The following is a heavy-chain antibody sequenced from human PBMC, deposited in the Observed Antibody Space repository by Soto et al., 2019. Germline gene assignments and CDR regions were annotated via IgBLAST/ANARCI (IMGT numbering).Heavy chain of an antibody. Sequence: QVQLVQSGAEVKKPGSSVKVSCKASGGTFSSYAISWVRQAPGQGLEWMGGIIPIFGTANYAQKFQGRVTITADESTSTAYMELSSLRSEDTAVYYCARERIGTMIAVVTSGFDLWGRGTLVTVSS. CDR1: GGTFSSYA. J-gene: IGHJ2*01. CDR3: ARERIGTMIAVVTSGFDL. D-gene: IGHD3-22*01. CDR2: IIPIFGTA. V-gene: IGHV1-69*12.